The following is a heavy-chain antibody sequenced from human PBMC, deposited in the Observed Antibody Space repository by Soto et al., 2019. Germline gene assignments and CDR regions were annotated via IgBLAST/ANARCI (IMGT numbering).Heavy chain of an antibody. CDR3: ARGVAVAGLYYYYGMDV. CDR2: IIPIFGTA. D-gene: IGHD6-19*01. Sequence: QVQLVQSGAEVKKPGSSVKVSCKASGGTFSSYAISWVRQAPGQGLEWMGGIIPIFGTANYAQKFQGRVTITADESTSTAYMELSSLTSEDTAVYYCARGVAVAGLYYYYGMDVWGPGTTVTVSS. CDR1: GGTFSSYA. V-gene: IGHV1-69*01. J-gene: IGHJ6*02.